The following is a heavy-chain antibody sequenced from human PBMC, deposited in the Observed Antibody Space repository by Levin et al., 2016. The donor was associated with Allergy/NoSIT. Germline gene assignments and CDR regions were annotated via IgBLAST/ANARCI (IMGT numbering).Heavy chain of an antibody. V-gene: IGHV4-30-4*01. J-gene: IGHJ5*02. CDR2: KYYGGYA. D-gene: IGHD3-16*01. CDR1: GASISTGDYA. CDR3: ARYRSNDDPFDP. Sequence: SETLSLTCDVSGASISTGDYAWGWIRQPPGKGLEWIGYKYYGGYAYYSPSLKSRVSISVDTSKNQFDLTLTSVTAADTAFYFCARYRSNDDPFDPWGQGLLVTVSS.